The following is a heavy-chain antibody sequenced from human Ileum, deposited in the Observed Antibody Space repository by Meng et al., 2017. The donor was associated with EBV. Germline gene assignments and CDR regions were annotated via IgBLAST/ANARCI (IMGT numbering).Heavy chain of an antibody. V-gene: IGHV4-39*01. CDR1: GGSISSSDYY. CDR2: LYFSGST. J-gene: IGHJ4*02. CDR3: ARRGYSSGWYAYDY. D-gene: IGHD6-19*01. Sequence: QLQLQESGPGLVKPSETLSLPCTVSGGSISSSDYYWGWIRQPPGKGLEWIGSLYFSGSTYSNPSLESRVTISVDTSNNQFSLKLSSVTAADTAVYYCARRGYSSGWYAYDYWGQGTLVTVSS.